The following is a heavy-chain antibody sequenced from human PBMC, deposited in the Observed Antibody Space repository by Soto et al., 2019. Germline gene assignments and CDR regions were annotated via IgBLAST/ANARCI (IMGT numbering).Heavy chain of an antibody. CDR3: ARSGAPPYYYYGLDV. D-gene: IGHD1-26*01. CDR1: GYTFSNYG. J-gene: IGHJ6*02. CDR2: INAYNGET. Sequence: QVQLVQSGPEVKKPGASVKVSCKASGYTFSNYGITWVRQAPGQGLEWMGWINAYNGETNYAQKLQGRVTMTTATSTSTAYMELKSLKSDDKAVYYCARSGAPPYYYYGLDVWGQGTTVTVSS. V-gene: IGHV1-18*01.